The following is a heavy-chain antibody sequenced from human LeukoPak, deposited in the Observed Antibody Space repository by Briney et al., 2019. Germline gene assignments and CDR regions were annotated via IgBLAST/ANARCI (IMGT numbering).Heavy chain of an antibody. CDR3: AKDIMEYSSSFDY. CDR1: GFTFDDYA. CDR2: INWNSGSI. D-gene: IGHD6-13*01. Sequence: GRSLRLSCAASGFTFDDYAMYWVRQAPGKGLEWVSGINWNSGSIAYGDFVKGRFTISRDNAKKSLYLQMNSLRAEDTALYYCAKDIMEYSSSFDYWGQGTLVTVSS. J-gene: IGHJ4*02. V-gene: IGHV3-9*01.